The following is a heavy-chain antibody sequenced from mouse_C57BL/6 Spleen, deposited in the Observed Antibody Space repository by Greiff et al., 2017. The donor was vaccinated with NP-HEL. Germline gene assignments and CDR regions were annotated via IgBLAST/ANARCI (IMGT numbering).Heavy chain of an antibody. CDR2: IYPGDGDT. CDR1: GYAFSSSW. V-gene: IGHV1-82*01. Sequence: QVQLQQSGPELVKPGASVKISCKASGYAFSSSWMNWVKQRPGKGLEWIGRIYPGDGDTNYNGKFKGKATLTADKSSSTAYMQLSSLTSEDSAVYFCTRGEETAHASFAYWGQGTLVTVSA. J-gene: IGHJ3*01. CDR3: TRGEETAHASFAY. D-gene: IGHD3-2*02.